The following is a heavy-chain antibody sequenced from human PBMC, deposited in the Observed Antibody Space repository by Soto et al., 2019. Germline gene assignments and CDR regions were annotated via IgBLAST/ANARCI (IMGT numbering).Heavy chain of an antibody. J-gene: IGHJ4*02. Sequence: SETLSLTCAVYGGSFSCYYWSWIRQPPGKGLEWIGEINHSGSTNYNPSLKSRVTISVDTSKNQFSLKLSSVTAADTAVYYCASYYYDSSGYYPNFDYWGQGTLVTVSS. CDR3: ASYYYDSSGYYPNFDY. V-gene: IGHV4-34*01. CDR1: GGSFSCYY. D-gene: IGHD3-22*01. CDR2: INHSGST.